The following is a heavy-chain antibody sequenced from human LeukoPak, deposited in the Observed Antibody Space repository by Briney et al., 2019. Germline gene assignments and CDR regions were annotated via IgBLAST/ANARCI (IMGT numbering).Heavy chain of an antibody. J-gene: IGHJ6*02. CDR2: VNRDGSET. Sequence: LAGGSLRLSCAASGFALSSHWMTWARQVPGRGPEWVANVNRDGSETYYLDSVKGRFTISKDNAKNSLYLQMNSLRAEDTALYHCARNNGMDVWGQGTTVIVSS. CDR1: GFALSSHW. CDR3: ARNNGMDV. V-gene: IGHV3-7*03.